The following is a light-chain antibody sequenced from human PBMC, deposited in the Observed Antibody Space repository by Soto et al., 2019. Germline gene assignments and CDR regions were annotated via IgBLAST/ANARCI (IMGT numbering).Light chain of an antibody. V-gene: IGKV3-20*01. CDR3: QQYGSSPRT. CDR2: GAS. Sequence: EIVLTQSPGTLSLSPGERATLSCRASQSVSSNYLAWYQQKPGQAPRLLIYGASSRATGIPDRFSGSGSGTDFTLSISRLEPEDCAVYYYQQYGSSPRTFGQVTKVEIK. CDR1: QSVSSNY. J-gene: IGKJ1*01.